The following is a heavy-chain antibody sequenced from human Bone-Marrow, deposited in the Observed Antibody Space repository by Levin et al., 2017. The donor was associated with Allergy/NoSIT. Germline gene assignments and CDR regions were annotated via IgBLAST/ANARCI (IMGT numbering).Heavy chain of an antibody. D-gene: IGHD3-10*01. Sequence: QAGGSLRLSCVASGFTFSSYAMSWVRQAPGKGLEWVSGISDGGGDTYNADSVKGRFTISRDNSKNTMFLQMNSLRVEDTAVYYCAKDRGAVTSFDYWGQGTLVTVSA. CDR3: AKDRGAVTSFDY. J-gene: IGHJ4*02. V-gene: IGHV3-23*01. CDR2: ISDGGGDT. CDR1: GFTFSSYA.